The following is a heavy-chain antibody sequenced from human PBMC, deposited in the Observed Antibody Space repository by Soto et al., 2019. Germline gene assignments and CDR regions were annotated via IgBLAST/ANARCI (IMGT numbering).Heavy chain of an antibody. D-gene: IGHD4-17*01. CDR1: GDSINSDN. J-gene: IGHJ4*01. Sequence: SETLSLTCTVSGDSINSDNWSWIRQSPGKGLEWIGHVSNGGVNYINPPLKGRVTISTDTSKNQFFLNLSSVTAADTAFYFCARRNGDYPRIYYFDYWGHGTLVTVSS. CDR3: ARRNGDYPRIYYFDY. V-gene: IGHV4-59*01. CDR2: VSNGGVN.